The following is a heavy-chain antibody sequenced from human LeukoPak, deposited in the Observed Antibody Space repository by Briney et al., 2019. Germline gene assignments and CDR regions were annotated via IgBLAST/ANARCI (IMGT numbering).Heavy chain of an antibody. CDR3: ARSGRRGYSYGYRFKYYYDY. V-gene: IGHV3-30*03. D-gene: IGHD5-18*01. CDR2: ISYDGSNK. J-gene: IGHJ4*02. Sequence: GGSLRLSCAASGFTFSSYGMHWVRQAPGKGLEWVAVISYDGSNKYYADSVKGRFTISRDNSKNTLYLQMNSLRAEDTAVYYCARSGRRGYSYGYRFKYYYDYWGQGTLVTVSS. CDR1: GFTFSSYG.